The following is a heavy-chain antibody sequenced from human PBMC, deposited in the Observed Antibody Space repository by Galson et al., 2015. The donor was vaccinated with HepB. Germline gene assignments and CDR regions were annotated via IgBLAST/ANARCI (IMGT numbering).Heavy chain of an antibody. V-gene: IGHV3-53*01. CDR1: GFTVSSNY. Sequence: SLRLSCAASGFTVSSNYMTWVRQAPGKGLEWVSVIYSGGSTYYADSVKGRFTISRDNPKNTLYLQMNNLRAEDTAVYYCTRSLTTTHFLDYWGQGTLVTVSS. J-gene: IGHJ4*02. D-gene: IGHD1-1*01. CDR3: TRSLTTTHFLDY. CDR2: IYSGGST.